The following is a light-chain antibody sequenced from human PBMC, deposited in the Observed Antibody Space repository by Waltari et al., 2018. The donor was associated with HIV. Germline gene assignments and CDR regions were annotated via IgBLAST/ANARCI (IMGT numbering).Light chain of an antibody. CDR3: QSFDSSLKGSV. CDR1: SSNIGTYYD. J-gene: IGLJ3*02. CDR2: GNT. Sequence: QSVLTPPPSVSGAPRQRVTISCTGRSSNIGTYYDVHWYQQLPGTAPKLLIYGNTNRPSGVPDRFSGSKSGTSASLAITGLQAEDEADYYCQSFDSSLKGSVFGGGTKLTVL. V-gene: IGLV1-40*01.